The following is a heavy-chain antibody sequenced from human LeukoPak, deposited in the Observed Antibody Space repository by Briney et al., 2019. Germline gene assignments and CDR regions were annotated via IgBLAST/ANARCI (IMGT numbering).Heavy chain of an antibody. CDR3: AKNYYDSSGPFLV. J-gene: IGHJ3*01. V-gene: IGHV3-9*01. Sequence: GGSLRLSCAASGFTFDDYAMHWVRQAPGKGLEWVSGISWNSGSIGYADSVKGRFTISRDNAKNSLYLQMNSLRAEDTAVYYCAKNYYDSSGPFLVWGQGTMVTVSS. CDR1: GFTFDDYA. D-gene: IGHD3-22*01. CDR2: ISWNSGSI.